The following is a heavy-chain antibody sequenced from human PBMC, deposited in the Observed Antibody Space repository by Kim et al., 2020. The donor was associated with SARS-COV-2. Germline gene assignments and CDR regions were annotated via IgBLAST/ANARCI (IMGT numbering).Heavy chain of an antibody. V-gene: IGHV3-9*01. D-gene: IGHD6-13*01. CDR3: AKDSIAAAGRNWFDP. Sequence: DAVKGRFTISRDNAKNSLYLQMNSLRAEDTALYYCAKDSIAAAGRNWFDPWGQGTLVTVSS. J-gene: IGHJ5*02.